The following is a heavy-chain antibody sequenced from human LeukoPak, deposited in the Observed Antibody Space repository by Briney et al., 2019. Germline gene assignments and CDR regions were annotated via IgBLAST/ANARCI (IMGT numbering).Heavy chain of an antibody. D-gene: IGHD2-2*01. V-gene: IGHV4-61*02. CDR3: ARDEVRGYCSSTSCFDAFDI. Sequence: SETLSLTCTVSGGSTSSGSYYWSWIRQPAGKGLEWIGRIYTSGSTNYNPSLKSRVTISVDTSKNQFSLKLSSVTAADTAVYYCARDEVRGYCSSTSCFDAFDIWGQGTMVTVSS. J-gene: IGHJ3*02. CDR2: IYTSGST. CDR1: GGSTSSGSYY.